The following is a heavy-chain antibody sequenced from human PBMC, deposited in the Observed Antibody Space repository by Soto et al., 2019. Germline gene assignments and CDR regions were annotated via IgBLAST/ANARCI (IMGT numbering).Heavy chain of an antibody. CDR2: NSSSSTYI. CDR1: GFTFTSYT. CDR3: ARDLAAATSYGMDV. D-gene: IGHD6-13*01. Sequence: EVQLVESGGGLVKPGGSLRLSCAASGFTFTSYTMNWVRQAPGKGLEWVSSNSSSSTYIYYADSVKGRFTISRDNAKNSLYLQMNSLRAEDTAVYYCARDLAAATSYGMDVWGQGTTVTVSS. V-gene: IGHV3-21*01. J-gene: IGHJ6*02.